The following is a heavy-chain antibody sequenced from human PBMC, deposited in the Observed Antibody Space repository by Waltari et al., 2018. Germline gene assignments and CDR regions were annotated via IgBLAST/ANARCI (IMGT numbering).Heavy chain of an antibody. D-gene: IGHD6-6*01. V-gene: IGHV1-24*01. CDR3: ATDLGDSSSHHYYYGMDV. J-gene: IGHJ6*02. CDR2: FDHEEGET. Sequence: QVQLVQSGAEVKKPGASVKVSCKVSGYTLTELSMHWVRQAPGQGLEWMGGFDHEEGETIYAQKFQGRVTRTEDTSTDTAYMELSSLRSEDTAVYYCATDLGDSSSHHYYYGMDVWGQGTTVTVSS. CDR1: GYTLTELS.